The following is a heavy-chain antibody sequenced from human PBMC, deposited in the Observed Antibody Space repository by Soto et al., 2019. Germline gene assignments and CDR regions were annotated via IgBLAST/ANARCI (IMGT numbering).Heavy chain of an antibody. J-gene: IGHJ4*02. CDR3: ARDGVTASGFRGVFDY. Sequence: QVQLVESGGGVVQPGRSLRLSCAASGFTFSSYAMHWVRQAPGKGLEWVAVISYDGSNKYYADSVKGRFTISRDNSKNTLYLQMNSLRAEDTAVYYCARDGVTASGFRGVFDYWGQGTLVTVSS. CDR1: GFTFSSYA. V-gene: IGHV3-30-3*01. CDR2: ISYDGSNK. D-gene: IGHD2-8*01.